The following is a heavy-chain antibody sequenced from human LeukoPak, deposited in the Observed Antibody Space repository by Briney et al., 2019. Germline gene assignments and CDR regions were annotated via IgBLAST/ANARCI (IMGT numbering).Heavy chain of an antibody. J-gene: IGHJ4*02. CDR2: TYYRSKWSN. D-gene: IGHD4-23*01. CDR1: GDSVSSNSAA. CDR3: ATEADYGGNSAEFDF. Sequence: SQTLSLTCAISGDSVSSNSAAWNWIRQSPSRGLEWLGRTYYRSKWSNDYAASVKSRITINPDTSKNQYSLHLSSVTPEDTAIYYRATEADYGGNSAEFDFWGQGTLVTVSS. V-gene: IGHV6-1*01.